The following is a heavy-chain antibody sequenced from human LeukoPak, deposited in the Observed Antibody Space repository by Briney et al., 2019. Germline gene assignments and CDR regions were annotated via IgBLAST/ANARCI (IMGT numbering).Heavy chain of an antibody. CDR2: ISWNSGSI. CDR1: GFTFDDYA. V-gene: IGHV3-9*01. Sequence: PGGSLRLSCAASGFTFDDYAMHWVRQAPGEGLEWVSGISWNSGSIGYADSVKGRFTISRDNAKNSLYLQMNSLRAEDTALYYCAKESHYYDSSGYYYGLRGAFDIWGQGTMVTVSS. J-gene: IGHJ3*02. D-gene: IGHD3-22*01. CDR3: AKESHYYDSSGYYYGLRGAFDI.